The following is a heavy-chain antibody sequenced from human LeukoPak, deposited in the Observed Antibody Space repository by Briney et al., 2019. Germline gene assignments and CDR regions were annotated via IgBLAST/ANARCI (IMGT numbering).Heavy chain of an antibody. Sequence: TSETLSLTCTVSGGSISSGSYYWSWIRQPAGKGLEWIGRIYTSGSTNYNPSLKSRVTISVDTSKNQFSLKLSSVTAADTAVYYCARDYGDYEFVWFDPWGQGTLVTVSS. J-gene: IGHJ5*02. V-gene: IGHV4-61*02. CDR3: ARDYGDYEFVWFDP. CDR1: GGSISSGSYY. D-gene: IGHD4-17*01. CDR2: IYTSGST.